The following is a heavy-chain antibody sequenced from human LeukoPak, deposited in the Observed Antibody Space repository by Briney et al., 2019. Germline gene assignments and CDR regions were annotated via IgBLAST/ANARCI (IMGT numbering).Heavy chain of an antibody. CDR2: IYYSGST. D-gene: IGHD3-9*01. V-gene: IGHV4-39*07. Sequence: SETLSLTCTVSGGSISSSSYYWGWIRQPPGKGLEWLGSIYYSGSTYYNPSLKSRVTISVDTSKNQFSLKLSSVTAADTAVYYCARGGPRMTHYDILTGSYLDYWGQGTLVTVSS. CDR1: GGSISSSSYY. CDR3: ARGGPRMTHYDILTGSYLDY. J-gene: IGHJ4*02.